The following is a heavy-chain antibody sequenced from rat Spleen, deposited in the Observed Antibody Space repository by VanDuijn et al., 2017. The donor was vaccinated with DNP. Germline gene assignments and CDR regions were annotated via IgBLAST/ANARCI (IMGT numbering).Heavy chain of an antibody. CDR3: TTLGTHFDY. V-gene: IGHV5-7*01. J-gene: IGHJ2*01. CDR1: GFSLTGYN. Sequence: VQLKESGPGLVQPSQTLSLTCTVAGFSLTGYNVHWVRQPPGKGLEWVATISYDGSTTYYQDSVMGRFTLSRDNAKSTLYLQMDSLRSEDTATYFCTTLGTHFDYWGQGLMVTVSS. CDR2: ISYDGSTT. D-gene: IGHD1-4*01.